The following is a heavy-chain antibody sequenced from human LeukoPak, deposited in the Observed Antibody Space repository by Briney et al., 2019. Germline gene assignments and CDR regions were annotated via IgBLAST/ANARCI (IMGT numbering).Heavy chain of an antibody. CDR3: ARALFYCSSTSCYNRYAFDI. CDR1: GGSISSYY. V-gene: IGHV4-59*01. D-gene: IGHD2-2*02. J-gene: IGHJ3*02. Sequence: PSETLPLTCTVSGGSISSYYWSWIRQPPGKGLEWIGYIYYSGSTNYNPSLKSRVTISVDTSKNQFSLKLSSVTAADTAVYYCARALFYCSSTSCYNRYAFDIWGQGTMVTVSS. CDR2: IYYSGST.